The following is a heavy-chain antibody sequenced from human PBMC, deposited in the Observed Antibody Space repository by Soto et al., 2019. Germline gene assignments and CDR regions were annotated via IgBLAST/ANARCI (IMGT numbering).Heavy chain of an antibody. V-gene: IGHV3-11*06. J-gene: IGHJ3*02. D-gene: IGHD4-17*01. CDR2: ISSSSSYT. CDR3: ARDLTTVTTDAFDI. Sequence: GSLRLSCAASGFTFSDYYMSWVRQAPGKGLEWVSYISSSSSYTNYADSVKGRFTISRDNAKNSLYLQMNSLRAEDTAVYYCARDLTTVTTDAFDIWGQGTMVTVSS. CDR1: GFTFSDYY.